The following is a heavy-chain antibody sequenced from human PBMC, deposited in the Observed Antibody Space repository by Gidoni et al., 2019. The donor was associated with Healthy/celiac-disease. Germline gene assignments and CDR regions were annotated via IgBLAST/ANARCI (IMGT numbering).Heavy chain of an antibody. V-gene: IGHV3-48*03. D-gene: IGHD5-18*01. CDR3: ARSTRIQLWFRWFDP. CDR2: ISSSGSTI. CDR1: GFAFSSYE. Sequence: EVQLVESGGGLVQPGGSLGLSCAASGFAFSSYEMNWVRQAPGKGLEWVLYISSSGSTIYYADSVKGRFTISRDNAKNSLYLQMNSLRAEDTAVYYCARSTRIQLWFRWFDPWGQGTLVTVSS. J-gene: IGHJ5*02.